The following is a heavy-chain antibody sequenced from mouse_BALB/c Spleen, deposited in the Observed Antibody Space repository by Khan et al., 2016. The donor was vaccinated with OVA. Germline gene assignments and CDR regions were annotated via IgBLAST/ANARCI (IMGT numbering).Heavy chain of an antibody. D-gene: IGHD1-1*01. CDR3: ARHNYGPFAY. V-gene: IGHV5-9-3*01. J-gene: IGHJ3*01. CDR2: ISSGGDYT. CDR1: GFTFSTYA. Sequence: EVELVESGGGLVKPGGPLKLSCAASGFTFSTYAMSWVRQTPEKRLEWVATISSGGDYTYYPDSVKGRFPISRDNTKNTLYLQMISLRSEDTAMYYCARHNYGPFAYWGQGTLVTVSA.